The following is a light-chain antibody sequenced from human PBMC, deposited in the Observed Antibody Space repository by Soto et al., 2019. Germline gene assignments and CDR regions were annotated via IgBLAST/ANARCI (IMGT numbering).Light chain of an antibody. CDR3: QHYGTSAL. CDR2: AS. Sequence: EIVLTQSPGTLSLSPGERATLSCRASQSVSDSYLAWYQQKPGQAPRLLIYASSRATGIPDRFSGSRSATAFTLTISRLEPEDFAVYYCQHYGTSALFGPGTKVDIK. V-gene: IGKV3-20*01. CDR1: QSVSDSY. J-gene: IGKJ3*01.